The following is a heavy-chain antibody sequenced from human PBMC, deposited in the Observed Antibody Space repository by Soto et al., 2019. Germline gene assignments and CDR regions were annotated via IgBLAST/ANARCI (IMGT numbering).Heavy chain of an antibody. CDR3: ASWTTVTTRFDY. CDR2: IYYSGST. Sequence: SQTLSLTCTVSGGSISSGGYYWSWIRQHPGKGLEWIGYIYYSGSTYYNPSLKSRVTISVDTSKNQFSLKLSSVTAADTAVYYCASWTTVTTRFDYWGQGTLVTVSS. J-gene: IGHJ4*02. CDR1: GGSISSGGYY. V-gene: IGHV4-31*03. D-gene: IGHD4-17*01.